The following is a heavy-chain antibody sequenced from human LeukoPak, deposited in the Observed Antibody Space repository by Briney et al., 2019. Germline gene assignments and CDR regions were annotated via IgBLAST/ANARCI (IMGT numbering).Heavy chain of an antibody. CDR3: AKGQGDYYDTSGPNAFDI. J-gene: IGHJ3*02. CDR2: ISISTSTI. Sequence: PGGSLRLSCAASGFIVRNYYLSWVRQAPGKGLEWVSYISISTSTIYYADSVKGRFTISRDNAKNSLYLQMNSLRAEDMALYYCAKGQGDYYDTSGPNAFDIWGQGTMVTVSS. V-gene: IGHV3-11*01. CDR1: GFIVRNYY. D-gene: IGHD3-22*01.